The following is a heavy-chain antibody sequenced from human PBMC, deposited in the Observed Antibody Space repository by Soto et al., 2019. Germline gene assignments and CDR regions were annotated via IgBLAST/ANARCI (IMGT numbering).Heavy chain of an antibody. CDR2: ISGSSGST. Sequence: PGGSLRLSCAASGFTFGSYAMSWVRQAPGKGLEWVSAISGSSGSTYYADSVKGRFTISRDNSKNTLYLQMNSLRAEDTAVYYCARPGRELLWPYYYYGMDVWGQGTTVTVSS. D-gene: IGHD3-10*01. V-gene: IGHV3-23*01. J-gene: IGHJ6*02. CDR1: GFTFGSYA. CDR3: ARPGRELLWPYYYYGMDV.